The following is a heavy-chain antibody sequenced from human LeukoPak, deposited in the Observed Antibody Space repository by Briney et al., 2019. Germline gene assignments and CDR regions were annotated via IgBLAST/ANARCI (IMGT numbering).Heavy chain of an antibody. D-gene: IGHD1-26*01. CDR3: ARDQWRWNSGSYYKDY. CDR1: GYSITSGYY. V-gene: IGHV4-38-2*02. J-gene: IGHJ4*02. CDR2: VYHTGST. Sequence: SSETLSLTCAVSGYSITSGYYWGWIQQPPGKGLEGFGSVYHTGSTYYNQSLQSRVTISVDTSKNQFSLKLSSVTAADTAVYYCARDQWRWNSGSYYKDYWGQGTLVTVSS.